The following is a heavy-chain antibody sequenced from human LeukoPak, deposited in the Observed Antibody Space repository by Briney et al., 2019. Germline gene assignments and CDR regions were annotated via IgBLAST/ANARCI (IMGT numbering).Heavy chain of an antibody. CDR2: IIPIFCTA. Sequence: EASVKVSCKASGGTFSSYAISWVRQAPGQGLEWMGGIIPIFCTANYAQKFQGRVTITADESTSTAYMELSSLRSEDTAVYYCASSYDFWSGYLSYIPQRYYYYYYMDAWGKGTTVTVSS. D-gene: IGHD3-3*01. CDR1: GGTFSSYA. CDR3: ASSYDFWSGYLSYIPQRYYYYYYMDA. V-gene: IGHV1-69*13. J-gene: IGHJ6*03.